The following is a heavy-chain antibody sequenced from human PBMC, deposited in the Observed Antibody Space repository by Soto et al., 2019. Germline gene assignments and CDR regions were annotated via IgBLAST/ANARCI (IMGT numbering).Heavy chain of an antibody. Sequence: QVQLVQSGAEVKEPGASVKVSCKASGYTFTGYDMHWVRQAPGQGLEWMGWINPNSGATNFARQFQGRVTITRERSIGTADLEVSAMKSNDTAVYYCARGPSYYSYGMDVWGPGTTVTVSS. CDR3: ARGPSYYSYGMDV. J-gene: IGHJ6*02. CDR1: GYTFTGYD. CDR2: INPNSGAT. V-gene: IGHV1-2*02.